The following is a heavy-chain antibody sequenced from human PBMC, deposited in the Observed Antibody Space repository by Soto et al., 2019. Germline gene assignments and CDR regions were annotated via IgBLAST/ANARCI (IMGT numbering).Heavy chain of an antibody. CDR2: ISHDETTK. V-gene: IGHV3-30-3*01. J-gene: IGHJ4*02. CDR3: ARTRNYIVATPPDY. CDR1: GFTFSNYA. D-gene: IGHD5-12*01. Sequence: QVQLVESGEGVVQPGKSLRLSCAASGFTFSNYALHWVRQAPGKGLEWVAVISHDETTKYYVDSVKGRFTISRDNSKNTLYLQMNSLRVEDTAVYYCARTRNYIVATPPDYWGQGTLVTVSS.